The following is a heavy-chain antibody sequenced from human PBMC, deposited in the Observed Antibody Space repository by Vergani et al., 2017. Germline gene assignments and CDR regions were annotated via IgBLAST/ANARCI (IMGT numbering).Heavy chain of an antibody. V-gene: IGHV4-38-2*01. J-gene: IGHJ4*02. D-gene: IGHD3-16*01. CDR1: GYSISSGYY. CDR3: ARRHRGGGGDY. CDR2: IYHSGST. Sequence: QVQLQESGPGLVKPSETLSLTCAVSGYSISSGYYWGWIRQPPGKGLEWIGSIYHSGSTYYNPSLKSRVTISVDTSKNQFSLKRSSVTAADTAVYYCARRHRGGGGDYWGQGTLVTVSS.